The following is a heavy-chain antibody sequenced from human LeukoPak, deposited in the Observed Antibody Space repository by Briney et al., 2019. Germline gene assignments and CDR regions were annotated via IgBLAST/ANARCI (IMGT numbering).Heavy chain of an antibody. V-gene: IGHV3-33*01. Sequence: GGSLRLSCAASGFTFSSYGMHWVRQAPGKGLEWAAVIWYDGSNKYYADSVKGRFTISRDNSKNTLYLQMNSLRAEDTAVYYCARVELDYYYGMDAWGQGTTVTVSS. D-gene: IGHD1-1*01. CDR2: IWYDGSNK. CDR3: ARVELDYYYGMDA. J-gene: IGHJ6*02. CDR1: GFTFSSYG.